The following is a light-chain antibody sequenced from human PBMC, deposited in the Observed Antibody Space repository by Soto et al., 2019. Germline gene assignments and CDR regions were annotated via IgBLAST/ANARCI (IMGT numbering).Light chain of an antibody. CDR1: QSLVYKDENTY. CDR3: MQGTHWPYT. CDR2: KVS. Sequence: VVMTQSPLSLPVTLGQPASISCRSSQSLVYKDENTYLNWLQQRPGQSPRRLIYKVSNRDSGVPDRFSDSGSGTDFTLKISRVEAEDVGVYYCMQGTHWPYTFGQGTKLEIK. J-gene: IGKJ2*01. V-gene: IGKV2-30*01.